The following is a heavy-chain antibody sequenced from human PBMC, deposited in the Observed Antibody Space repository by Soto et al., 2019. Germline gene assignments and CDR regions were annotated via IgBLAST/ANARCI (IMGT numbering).Heavy chain of an antibody. CDR3: ARDRGVAPPVAGNTHYYYYMDV. CDR2: ISGFNGHT. CDR1: GYSFTNYG. Sequence: QDQLVQSGAEVKKPGASVTVSCKASGYSFTNYGITWVRQAPGQGLEWMGWISGFNGHTHYAQKLQGRVTMTTDASTSTAYMELRSLRSHDTAVYYCARDRGVAPPVAGNTHYYYYMDVWGKGTTVTVSS. V-gene: IGHV1-18*01. J-gene: IGHJ6*03. D-gene: IGHD6-19*01.